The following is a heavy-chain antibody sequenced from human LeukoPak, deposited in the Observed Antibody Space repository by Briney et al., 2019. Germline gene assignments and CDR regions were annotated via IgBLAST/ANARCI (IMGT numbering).Heavy chain of an antibody. D-gene: IGHD3-10*01. J-gene: IGHJ4*02. Sequence: GGSLRLSCAASGFTFSSYTMNWVRQAPGKGLEWVSSITSSSSYIYYADSLKGRFTISRDNARNSLYLQMNSLRAEDTAVYYCARVGDYGSGFDFWGQGTLVTVSS. CDR1: GFTFSSYT. CDR3: ARVGDYGSGFDF. V-gene: IGHV3-21*01. CDR2: ITSSSSYI.